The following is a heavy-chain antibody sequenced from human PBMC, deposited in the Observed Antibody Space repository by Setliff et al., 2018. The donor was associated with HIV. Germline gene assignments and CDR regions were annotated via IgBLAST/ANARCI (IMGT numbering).Heavy chain of an antibody. Sequence: SETLSLTCTVSGYSISSGYYWGWIRQPPGKGLEWIGSIYHSGSTYYNPSLKSRVTISVDTSKKQFSLKLSYVTAADTAVYYCAREEEDDYVCGSYRSNAFDIWCQGTMVTVS. D-gene: IGHD3-16*02. V-gene: IGHV4-38-2*02. CDR1: GYSISSGYY. CDR3: AREEEDDYVCGSYRSNAFDI. J-gene: IGHJ3*02. CDR2: IYHSGST.